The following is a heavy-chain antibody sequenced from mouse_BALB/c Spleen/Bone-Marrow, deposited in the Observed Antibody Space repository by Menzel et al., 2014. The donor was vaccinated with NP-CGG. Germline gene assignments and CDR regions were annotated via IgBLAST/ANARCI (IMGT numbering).Heavy chain of an antibody. Sequence: QVQLQQSGPGLVQPSQSLSITCTVSGFSLTSYGVHWVRPSPGKGLEWLGVIWSGGSTDYNAAFISRLSISKDNSKSQVFFKMNSLQANDTAIYYCARNKDTTVGDYWGQGTTLTVSS. D-gene: IGHD1-1*01. CDR3: ARNKDTTVGDY. CDR2: IWSGGST. CDR1: GFSLTSYG. V-gene: IGHV2-2*02. J-gene: IGHJ2*01.